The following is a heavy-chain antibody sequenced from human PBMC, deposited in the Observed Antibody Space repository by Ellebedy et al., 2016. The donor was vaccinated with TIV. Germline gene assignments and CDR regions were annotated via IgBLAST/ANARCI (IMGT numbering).Heavy chain of an antibody. J-gene: IGHJ4*02. D-gene: IGHD1-26*01. Sequence: GESLKISCAASGFTFSTYWMHWVRQAPGKGLVWVSRISGDGTRMNYADSVKGRFTISRDNAKNTLYLQMNSLRVEGTAVYYCAHIVGATPSDYWGQGTLVTVPS. CDR1: GFTFSTYW. V-gene: IGHV3-74*01. CDR2: ISGDGTRM. CDR3: AHIVGATPSDY.